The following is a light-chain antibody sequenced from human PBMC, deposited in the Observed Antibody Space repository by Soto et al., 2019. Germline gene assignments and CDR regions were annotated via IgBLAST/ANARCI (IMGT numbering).Light chain of an antibody. CDR1: SSNIGSNS. CDR2: RDN. J-gene: IGLJ2*01. Sequence: QSVLTQPPSASGTPGQWLTISCSGSSSNIGSNSVYWYQQRPGTAPKLLIYRDNQRPSGVPDRFSGSKSGTSVSLAISGLRSEDEADYYCAAWDDSLSAVVFGGGTKVTVL. CDR3: AAWDDSLSAVV. V-gene: IGLV1-47*01.